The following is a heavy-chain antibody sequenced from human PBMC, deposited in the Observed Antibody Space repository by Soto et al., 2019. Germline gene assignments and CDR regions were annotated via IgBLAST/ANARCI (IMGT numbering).Heavy chain of an antibody. Sequence: SETLSLTCTVSGGSISSGGYYWSWIRQHPGKGLEWIGYIYYSGSTYYNPSLKSRVTISVDTSKYQFSLKLSSVTAADTAVYYCARHWGWLDYYYGMDVWGQGTTVTVSS. D-gene: IGHD6-19*01. CDR1: GGSISSGGYY. J-gene: IGHJ6*02. V-gene: IGHV4-31*03. CDR3: ARHWGWLDYYYGMDV. CDR2: IYYSGST.